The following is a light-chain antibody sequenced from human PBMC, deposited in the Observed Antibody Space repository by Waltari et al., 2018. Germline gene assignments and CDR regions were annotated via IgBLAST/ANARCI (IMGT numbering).Light chain of an antibody. Sequence: QPVLAQPPSASGTPGLRVTISCSGRYPNIDRNPVNGYQQLPEAAPKPPSYIGNRRASGVPDRFSRSKSCPSASLAISGRQSEDEAVYPCSTLGDSLNAWVFGGGTKVTVL. CDR1: YPNIDRNP. V-gene: IGLV1-44*01. CDR3: STLGDSLNAWV. J-gene: IGLJ3*02. CDR2: IGN.